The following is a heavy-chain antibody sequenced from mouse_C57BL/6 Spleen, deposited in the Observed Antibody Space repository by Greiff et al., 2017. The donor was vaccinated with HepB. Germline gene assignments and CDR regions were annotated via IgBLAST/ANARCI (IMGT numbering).Heavy chain of an antibody. J-gene: IGHJ1*03. Sequence: VKLQQSGAELVRPGASVTLSCKASGYTFTDYEMHWVKQTPVHGLEWIGAIDPETGGTAYNQKFKGKAILTADKSSSTAYMELRSLTSEDSAVYYWTGSYYGSSLYWYFDVWGTGTTVTVSS. CDR3: TGSYYGSSLYWYFDV. CDR2: IDPETGGT. D-gene: IGHD1-1*01. CDR1: GYTFTDYE. V-gene: IGHV1-15*01.